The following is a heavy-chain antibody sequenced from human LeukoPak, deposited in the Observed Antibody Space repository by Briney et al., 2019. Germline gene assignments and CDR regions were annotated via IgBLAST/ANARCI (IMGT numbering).Heavy chain of an antibody. J-gene: IGHJ4*02. Sequence: PSETLSLTCTVSGGSISSYYWSWIRQPAGKGLEWIGRIYTSGSTNYNPSLKSRVTMSVDTSKNQFSLKLSSVTAADTAVYYCASEREAAYDILTGYSVYYFDYWGQGTLVTVSS. CDR1: GGSISSYY. D-gene: IGHD3-9*01. CDR3: ASEREAAYDILTGYSVYYFDY. V-gene: IGHV4-4*07. CDR2: IYTSGST.